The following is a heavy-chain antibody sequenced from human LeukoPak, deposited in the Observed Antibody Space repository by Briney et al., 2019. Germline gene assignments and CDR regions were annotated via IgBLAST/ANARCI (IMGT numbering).Heavy chain of an antibody. CDR1: GYTFTSYA. V-gene: IGHV1-69*05. J-gene: IGHJ4*02. CDR3: ARALYYDSSGYRQPGAFDI. Sequence: GASVKVSCKASGYTFTSYAISWVRQAPGQGLEWMGGIIPIFGTANYAQKFQGRVTITTDESTSTAYMELSSLRSEDTAVYYCARALYYDSSGYRQPGAFDIWGQGTLVTVSS. D-gene: IGHD3-22*01. CDR2: IIPIFGTA.